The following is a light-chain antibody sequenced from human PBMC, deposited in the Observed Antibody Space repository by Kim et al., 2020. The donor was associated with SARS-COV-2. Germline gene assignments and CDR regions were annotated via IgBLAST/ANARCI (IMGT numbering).Light chain of an antibody. V-gene: IGKV1-33*01. Sequence: DIQLTQSPSSLSASVGDRFTITCQASQDISNYLNWYQQKPGKAPKLLIYDASNLEPGVPSRFSGSGSGTDFTFTISSLQPEDVATYYCQQYDNLPLTFGGGTKVDIK. J-gene: IGKJ4*01. CDR2: DAS. CDR3: QQYDNLPLT. CDR1: QDISNY.